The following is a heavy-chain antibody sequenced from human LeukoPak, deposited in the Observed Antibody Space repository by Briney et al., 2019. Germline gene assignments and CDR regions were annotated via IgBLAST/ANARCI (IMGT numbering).Heavy chain of an antibody. J-gene: IGHJ4*02. CDR2: IYHSGST. CDR1: GGSISSSNW. V-gene: IGHV4-4*02. D-gene: IGHD2-15*01. Sequence: SGTLSLTCAVSGGSISSSNWWSWVRQPPGKGLEWIGEIYHSGSTNYNPPLKSRVTISVDKSKNQFSLKLSSVTAADTAVYYCAREGQAATPGWDYWGQGTLVTVSS. CDR3: AREGQAATPGWDY.